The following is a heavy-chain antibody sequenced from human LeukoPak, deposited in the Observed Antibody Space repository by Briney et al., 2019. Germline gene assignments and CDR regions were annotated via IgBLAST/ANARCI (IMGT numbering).Heavy chain of an antibody. CDR1: GGTFSSYA. CDR2: IIPIFGTA. V-gene: IGHV1-69*05. Sequence: SVKVSCKASGGTFSSYAISWVRQAPGQGLEWMGGIIPIFGTANYAQKFQGRVTITTDESTSTAYMELSSLRSGDTAVYYCARARLELRPYYYYYMDVWGKGTTVTVS. J-gene: IGHJ6*03. D-gene: IGHD1-7*01. CDR3: ARARLELRPYYYYYMDV.